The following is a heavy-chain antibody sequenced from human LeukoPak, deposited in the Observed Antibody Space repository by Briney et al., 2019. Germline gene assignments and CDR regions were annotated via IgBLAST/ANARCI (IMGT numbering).Heavy chain of an antibody. D-gene: IGHD3-9*01. CDR3: ARGTLDYDVVTGIHYYYMDV. J-gene: IGHJ6*03. CDR1: GYPFTSYE. CDR2: MKPDSGNS. V-gene: IGHV1-8*01. Sequence: ASVKVSCKASGYPFTSYEINWVRQATGEGLEWMGWMKPDSGNSAYAQKFRGRVTLSSNSSINTAYMEVSSLGSDDTAVYFCARGTLDYDVVTGIHYYYMDVWGTGTTVTVSS.